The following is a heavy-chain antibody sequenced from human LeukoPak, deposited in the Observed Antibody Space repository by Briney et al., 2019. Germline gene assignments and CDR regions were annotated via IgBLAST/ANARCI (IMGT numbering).Heavy chain of an antibody. CDR1: GDSFNEYY. J-gene: IGHJ4*02. CDR2: IYHNGNS. V-gene: IGHV4-59*01. CDR3: ARDGGLQSHFDY. Sequence: SETLSLTCSVFGDSFNEYYWNWVRQPPGKGLQWIGYIYHNGNSNYNPSLKGRLTISVDAAKNQFSLKLTSVTAADTAVYYCARDGGLQSHFDYWGQGALVTVTS. D-gene: IGHD5-24*01.